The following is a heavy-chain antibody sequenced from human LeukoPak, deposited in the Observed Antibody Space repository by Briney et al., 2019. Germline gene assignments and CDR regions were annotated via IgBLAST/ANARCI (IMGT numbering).Heavy chain of an antibody. CDR1: GYTFTSYA. CDR2: INAGNGNT. Sequence: ASVKVSCKASGYTFTSYAMRWVRQAPGQRLEWMGWINAGNGNTKYSQEFQGRVTITRDTSASTAYMELSSLRSEDMAVYYCARGSYSSGWLFDYWGQGTLVTVSS. D-gene: IGHD6-19*01. CDR3: ARGSYSSGWLFDY. V-gene: IGHV1-3*03. J-gene: IGHJ4*02.